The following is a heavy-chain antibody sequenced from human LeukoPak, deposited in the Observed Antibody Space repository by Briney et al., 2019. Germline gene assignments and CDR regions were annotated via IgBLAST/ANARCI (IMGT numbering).Heavy chain of an antibody. V-gene: IGHV3-30*03. D-gene: IGHD5-18*01. Sequence: PGGSLRLSCAASGFTVSSNYMSWVRQAPGKGPEWVAVISYDGSNKYYADSVKGRFTISRDNSKNTLYLQMNSLRAEDTAVYYCARGRNVDTSMVNDYWGQGTLVTVSS. CDR2: ISYDGSNK. J-gene: IGHJ4*02. CDR3: ARGRNVDTSMVNDY. CDR1: GFTVSSNY.